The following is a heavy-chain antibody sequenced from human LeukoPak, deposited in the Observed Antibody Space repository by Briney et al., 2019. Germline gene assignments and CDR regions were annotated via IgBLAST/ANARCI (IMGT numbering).Heavy chain of an antibody. CDR2: IYYSGST. CDR3: ARHIGSGSYYEHYYYYGMDV. V-gene: IGHV4-39*01. CDR1: GGSISSSSYY. D-gene: IGHD3-10*01. Sequence: PSETLSLTCTVSGGSISSSSYYWGWIRQPPGKGLEWIGSIYYSGSTYYNPSLKSRVTISVDTSKNQFSLKLSSVTAADTAVYYCARHIGSGSYYEHYYYYGMDVWGQGTTVTVSS. J-gene: IGHJ6*02.